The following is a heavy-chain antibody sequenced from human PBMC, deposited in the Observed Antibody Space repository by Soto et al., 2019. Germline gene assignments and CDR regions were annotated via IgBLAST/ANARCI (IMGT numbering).Heavy chain of an antibody. CDR1: GFTFSTDS. J-gene: IGHJ4*02. CDR3: AREGGSSWSNVGY. Sequence: EVQLVESGGGLVKPGGSLRLSCAASGFTFSTDSMNWVRQAPGKGLEWVSSIRTSSPYIYYADSVRGQFTISRDNAKNSLYLQMNSLRAEDTAVYYCAREGGSSWSNVGYWGQGTLVTVSS. CDR2: IRTSSPYI. V-gene: IGHV3-21*01. D-gene: IGHD6-13*01.